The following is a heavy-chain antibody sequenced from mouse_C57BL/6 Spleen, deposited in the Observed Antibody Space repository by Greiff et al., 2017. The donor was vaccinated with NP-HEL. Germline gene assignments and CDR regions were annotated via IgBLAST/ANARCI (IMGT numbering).Heavy chain of an antibody. V-gene: IGHV1-55*01. D-gene: IGHD2-4*01. CDR2: IYPGSGST. J-gene: IGHJ3*01. Sequence: VQLQQPGAELVKPGASVKMSCKASGYTFTSYWITWVKQRPGQGLEWIGDIYPGSGSTNYNEKFKSKATLTVDTSSSTAYMQLSSLTSEDSAVYYCARFYYDYDGGWFAYWGQGTLVTVSA. CDR1: GYTFTSYW. CDR3: ARFYYDYDGGWFAY.